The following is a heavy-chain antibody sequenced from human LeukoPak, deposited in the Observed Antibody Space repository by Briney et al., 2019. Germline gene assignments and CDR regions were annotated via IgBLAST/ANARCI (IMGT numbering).Heavy chain of an antibody. Sequence: GGSLRLSCAASGFTFSTYGMHWVRQAPGKGLEWVAVIWYDGSYKYYADSVKGRFTISRDNSKNTLYLQMDSLRAKDTAVYYCARVGSSWDILDYWGQGTLVTVSS. CDR2: IWYDGSYK. CDR3: ARVGSSWDILDY. CDR1: GFTFSTYG. J-gene: IGHJ4*02. V-gene: IGHV3-33*01. D-gene: IGHD6-13*01.